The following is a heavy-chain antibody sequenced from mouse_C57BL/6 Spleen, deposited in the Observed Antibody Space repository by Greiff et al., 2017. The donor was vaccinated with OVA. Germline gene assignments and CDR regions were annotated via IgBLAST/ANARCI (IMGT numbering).Heavy chain of an antibody. CDR2: ISSGGSYT. J-gene: IGHJ4*01. D-gene: IGHD2-1*01. V-gene: IGHV5-6*01. CDR1: GFTFSSYG. CDR3: ARHGDGNYFYYAMDY. Sequence: EVKLVESGGDLVKPGGSLKLSCAASGFTFSSYGMSWVRQTPDKRLEWVATISSGGSYTYYPDSVKGRFTISRDNAKNTLYLQMSSLKSEDTAMYYCARHGDGNYFYYAMDYWGQGTSVTVSS.